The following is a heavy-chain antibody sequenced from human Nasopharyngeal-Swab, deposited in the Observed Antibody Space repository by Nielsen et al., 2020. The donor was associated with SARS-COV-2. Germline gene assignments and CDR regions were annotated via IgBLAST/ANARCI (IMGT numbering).Heavy chain of an antibody. CDR2: ITRGNSV. CDR3: ARERGGGYGDY. Sequence: ESLKISCATSGFTFSPYTMTWVRQAPGTGLQWISYITRGNSVQYADPVRGRFTISRDNAKNSLYLHMNSLTAEDTAVYYCARERGGGYGDYWDQGTLVTVST. D-gene: IGHD5-12*01. V-gene: IGHV3-48*04. CDR1: GFTFSPYT. J-gene: IGHJ4*02.